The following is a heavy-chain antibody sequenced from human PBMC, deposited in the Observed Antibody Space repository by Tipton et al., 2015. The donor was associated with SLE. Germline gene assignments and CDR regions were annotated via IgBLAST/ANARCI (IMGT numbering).Heavy chain of an antibody. CDR3: AKVRIQKYDFDAFDI. D-gene: IGHD3/OR15-3a*01. J-gene: IGHJ3*02. Sequence: SLRLSCAASGFTFSSYSMSWVRQASGKGLEWVSYISSSSSTIYYADSVKGRFTISRDNAKNSLYLQMNSLRAEDTAVYYCAKVRIQKYDFDAFDIWGQGTMVTVSS. CDR2: ISSSSSTI. V-gene: IGHV3-48*01. CDR1: GFTFSSYS.